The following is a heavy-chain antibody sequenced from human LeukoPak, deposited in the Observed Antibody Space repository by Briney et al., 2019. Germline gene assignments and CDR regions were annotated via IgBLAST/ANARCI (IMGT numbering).Heavy chain of an antibody. CDR3: ARVGVEWNDYVWGRHDY. D-gene: IGHD3-16*01. CDR1: GYTFTSYG. J-gene: IGHJ4*02. Sequence: ASVKVSCKASGYTFTSYGISWVRQAPGQGLEWMGWISAYNGNTNYAQKLQGRVTMTTDTSTSTAYMELRSLRSDDTAVYYCARVGVEWNDYVWGRHDYWGQGTLVTVSS. V-gene: IGHV1-18*01. CDR2: ISAYNGNT.